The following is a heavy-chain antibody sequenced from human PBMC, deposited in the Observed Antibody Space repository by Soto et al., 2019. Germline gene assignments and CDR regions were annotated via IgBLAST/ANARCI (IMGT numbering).Heavy chain of an antibody. J-gene: IGHJ6*04. CDR1: RFTFSNYW. V-gene: IGHV3-7*05. CDR3: ARVRTENYYGMDV. CDR2: IKQDETEK. Sequence: PGGSLRLSCVASRFTFSNYWVSWVRQAPGKGLEWVANIKQDETEKYYVDSVKGRFAISRDNAKKSLYLQMNSLRAEDTAVYYCARVRTENYYGMDVWGEGTTVTVSS.